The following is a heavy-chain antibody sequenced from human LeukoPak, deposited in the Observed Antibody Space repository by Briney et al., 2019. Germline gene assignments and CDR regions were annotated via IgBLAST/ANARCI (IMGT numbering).Heavy chain of an antibody. J-gene: IGHJ4*02. V-gene: IGHV3-53*01. D-gene: IGHD6-19*01. CDR3: AGATKWLAHDF. Sequence: PGGSLRLSCAASGFTVGGTYMSWVRQAAGKGGEWVSTIFDAGRTTYADSVKGRFTISRDNYKNTLFLQMKSLRADDTAVYYCAGATKWLAHDFWGQGTRVTVSS. CDR1: GFTVGGTY. CDR2: IFDAGRT.